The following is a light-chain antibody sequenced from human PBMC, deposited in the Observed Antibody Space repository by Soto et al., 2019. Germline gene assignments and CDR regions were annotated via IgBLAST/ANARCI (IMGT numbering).Light chain of an antibody. CDR1: QSVGRS. V-gene: IGKV3D-15*01. J-gene: IGKJ4*01. Sequence: EIVMTQSPATLSVSPGERVTLSCRASQSVGRSLAWYQQEPGQAPRLLIYGASTRATGTPIRFSGFGSGTEFTLTISSLQSEDFVVYYCHQYHNWPLTFGGGTKVDIK. CDR3: HQYHNWPLT. CDR2: GAS.